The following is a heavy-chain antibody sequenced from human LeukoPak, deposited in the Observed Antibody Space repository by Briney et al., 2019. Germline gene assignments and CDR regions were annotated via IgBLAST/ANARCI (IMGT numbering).Heavy chain of an antibody. CDR2: INPNSGGT. Sequence: GASVKVSCKASGYTFTGYYMHWVRQAPGQGLEWRGWINPNSGGTNYAQKFQGRVTMTRDTSISTAYMELSRLRSDATAVYYCARDYCGGDCYPEYYFDYWGQGTLVTVSS. J-gene: IGHJ4*02. V-gene: IGHV1-2*02. CDR1: GYTFTGYY. D-gene: IGHD2-21*02. CDR3: ARDYCGGDCYPEYYFDY.